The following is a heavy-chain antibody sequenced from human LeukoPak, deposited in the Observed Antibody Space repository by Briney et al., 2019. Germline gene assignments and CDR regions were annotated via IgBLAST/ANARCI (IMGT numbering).Heavy chain of an antibody. J-gene: IGHJ6*02. D-gene: IGHD3-3*01. CDR3: AGNVLRSPGMDV. CDR2: ISYDGSNK. Sequence: GGSLRLSCAASGFTFSNYAMAWVRQAPGKGLEWVAVISYDGSNKYYADSVKGRFTISRDNSKNTLYLQMNSLRAEDTAVYYCAGNVLRSPGMDVRGQGTTVTVSS. V-gene: IGHV3-30*04. CDR1: GFTFSNYA.